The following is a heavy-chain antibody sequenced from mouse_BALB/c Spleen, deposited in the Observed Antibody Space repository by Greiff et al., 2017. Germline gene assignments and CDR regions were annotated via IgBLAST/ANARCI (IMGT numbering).Heavy chain of an antibody. CDR2: ISSGGSYT. CDR3: ARHEALLGDY. V-gene: IGHV5-6*01. Sequence: EMKLMESGGDLVKPGGSLKLSCAASGFTFSSYGMSWVRQTPDKRLEWVATISSGGSYTYYPDSVKGRFTISRDNAKNTLYLQMSSLKSEDTAMYYCARHEALLGDYWGQGTSVTVSS. J-gene: IGHJ4*01. CDR1: GFTFSSYG.